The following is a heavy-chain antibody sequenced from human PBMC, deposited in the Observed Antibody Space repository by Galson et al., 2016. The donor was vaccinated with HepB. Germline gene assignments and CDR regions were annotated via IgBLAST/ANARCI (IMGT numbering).Heavy chain of an antibody. CDR3: ARHGPVSRTYYTMDV. Sequence: SETLSLTCNVSGGSINTNNFYWGWVRQPPGKGLEWVGSIYYSGTTHFNPSLKSRVTMSVDTAKSQFSLRLNSMTAADTAVYYCARHGPVSRTYYTMDVWGVGTTVIGSS. D-gene: IGHD6-19*01. V-gene: IGHV4-39*01. CDR1: GGSINTNNFY. CDR2: IYYSGTT. J-gene: IGHJ6*04.